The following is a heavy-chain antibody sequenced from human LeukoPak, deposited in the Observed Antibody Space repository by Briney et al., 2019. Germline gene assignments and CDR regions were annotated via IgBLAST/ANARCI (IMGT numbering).Heavy chain of an antibody. Sequence: ASVKVSCKASGYTFTSYGISWVRQAPGQGLEWMGWISAYNGNTNYAQKLQGRVTMTTDTSTSTAYMELRSLRSDDTAVYYCARDELYYYGSGTDEAFDYWGQGTLVTVSS. CDR3: ARDELYYYGSGTDEAFDY. CDR2: ISAYNGNT. D-gene: IGHD3-10*01. J-gene: IGHJ4*02. V-gene: IGHV1-18*01. CDR1: GYTFTSYG.